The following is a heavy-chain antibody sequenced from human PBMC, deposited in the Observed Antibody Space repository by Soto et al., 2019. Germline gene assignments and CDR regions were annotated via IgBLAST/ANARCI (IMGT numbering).Heavy chain of an antibody. Sequence: PSETLSLTCTVSGGSISSGDYYWSWIRQPPGKGLEWIGYIYYSGSTYYNPSLKSRVTISVDTSKNQFSLKLSSVTAADTAVYYCAREGPYYYDSSGYIVFDPWGQGTLVTVSS. D-gene: IGHD3-22*01. CDR2: IYYSGST. V-gene: IGHV4-30-4*01. CDR1: GGSISSGDYY. J-gene: IGHJ5*02. CDR3: AREGPYYYDSSGYIVFDP.